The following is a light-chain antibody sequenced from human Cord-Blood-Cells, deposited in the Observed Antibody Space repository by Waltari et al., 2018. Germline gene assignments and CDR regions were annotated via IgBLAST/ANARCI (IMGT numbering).Light chain of an antibody. V-gene: IGLV1-40*01. CDR1: RSNSGAGYD. J-gene: IGLJ1*01. CDR3: QSYDSSLSGYV. CDR2: GSS. Sequence: QPVLTQPPSVSGAPGPRVTIPCTGSRSNSGAGYDVHWYQQLPGAAPKLLIYGSSNRPSGVPDRFSGSKSGTSASLAITGLQAEDGADYYCQSYDSSLSGYVFGTGTKVTVL.